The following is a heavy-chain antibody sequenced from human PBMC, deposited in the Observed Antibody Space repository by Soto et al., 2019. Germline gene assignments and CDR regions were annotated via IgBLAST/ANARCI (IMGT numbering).Heavy chain of an antibody. CDR2: INAGNGNT. CDR3: AREYSSSWPYYYYGMDV. CDR1: GYTFTSYA. J-gene: IGHJ6*02. D-gene: IGHD6-13*01. Sequence: GASVKVSCKASGYTFTSYAMHWVRQAPGQRLEWMGWINAGNGNTKYSQKFQGRVTITRDTSASTAYMELSSLRSEDTAVYYCAREYSSSWPYYYYGMDVWGQGTTVTVS. V-gene: IGHV1-3*01.